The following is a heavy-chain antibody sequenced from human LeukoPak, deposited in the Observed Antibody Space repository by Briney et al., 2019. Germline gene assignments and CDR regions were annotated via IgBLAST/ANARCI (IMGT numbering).Heavy chain of an antibody. Sequence: VGSLRLSCAASGFTFSSYEMTWVRQAPGKGLEWVSYISSSGSTIYYADSVKGRFTISRDNAKNSLYLQMNSLRAEDTAVYYCARVIRTVTTYYFDYWGQGTLVTVSS. CDR3: ARVIRTVTTYYFDY. CDR2: ISSSGSTI. J-gene: IGHJ4*02. V-gene: IGHV3-48*03. CDR1: GFTFSSYE. D-gene: IGHD4-17*01.